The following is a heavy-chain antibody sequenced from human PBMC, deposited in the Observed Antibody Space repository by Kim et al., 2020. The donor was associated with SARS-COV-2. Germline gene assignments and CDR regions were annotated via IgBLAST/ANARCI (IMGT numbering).Heavy chain of an antibody. D-gene: IGHD2-15*01. Sequence: SETLSLTCTVSGGSISSYYWSWIRQPPGKGLEWIGYIYYSGSTNYNPSLKSRVTISVDTSKNQFSLKLSSVTAADTAVYYCASILALDDAFDIWGQGTMVTVSS. CDR2: IYYSGST. CDR1: GGSISSYY. CDR3: ASILALDDAFDI. J-gene: IGHJ3*02. V-gene: IGHV4-59*13.